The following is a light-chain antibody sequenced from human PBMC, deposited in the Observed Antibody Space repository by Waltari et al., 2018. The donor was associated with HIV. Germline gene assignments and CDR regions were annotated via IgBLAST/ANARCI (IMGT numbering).Light chain of an antibody. CDR1: SSDVGSYYL. CDR3: CSYAGSSTFGV. V-gene: IGLV2-23*02. CDR2: EVS. Sequence: QSALTQPASVSGSPGQSITISCTGTSSDVGSYYLVSWYQQHPGKAPKLMIYEVSKRPSGVSNLFSGSKSGNTSSLTISGLQAEDEADYYCCSYAGSSTFGVFGGGTKLTFL. J-gene: IGLJ2*01.